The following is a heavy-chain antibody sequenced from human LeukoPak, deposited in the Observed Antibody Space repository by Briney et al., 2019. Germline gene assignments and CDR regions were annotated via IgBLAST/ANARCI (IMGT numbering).Heavy chain of an antibody. CDR1: GFTFSYYW. Sequence: GGSLRLSCAASGFTFSYYWMHWVRQAPGKGLEWVAVISYDGSNKYYADSVKGRFTISRDNSKNTLYLQMNSLRAEDTAVYYCARSIVVVTAPFDYWGQGTLVTVSS. J-gene: IGHJ4*02. CDR3: ARSIVVVTAPFDY. V-gene: IGHV3-30-3*01. CDR2: ISYDGSNK. D-gene: IGHD2-21*02.